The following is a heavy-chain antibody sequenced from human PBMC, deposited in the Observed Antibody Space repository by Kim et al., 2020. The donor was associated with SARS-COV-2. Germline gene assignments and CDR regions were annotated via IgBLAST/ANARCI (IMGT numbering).Heavy chain of an antibody. V-gene: IGHV3-30-3*01. CDR3: ARDNPPRYDIVVVPASFDY. CDR2: ISYDGSNK. Sequence: GGSLRLSCAASGFTFSSYAMHWVRQAPGKGLEWVAVISYDGSNKYYADSVKGRFTISRDNSKNTLYLQMNSLRAEDTAVYYCARDNPPRYDIVVVPASFDYWGQGTLVTVSS. J-gene: IGHJ4*02. CDR1: GFTFSSYA. D-gene: IGHD2-2*01.